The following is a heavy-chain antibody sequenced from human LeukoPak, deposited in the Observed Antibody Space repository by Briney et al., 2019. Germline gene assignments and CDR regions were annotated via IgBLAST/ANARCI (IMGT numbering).Heavy chain of an antibody. CDR2: IRRKSSGGTT. Sequence: GLSLRLSCTGSGFTFGDCSMTWVRQAPGKGLEWVGFIRRKSSGGTTEYAPSAKDRFTISRDDSKNIAYLQMNNLKTEDTGVYYCTGSGYYDFWSGTRWGQGTLVVVSS. D-gene: IGHD3-3*01. CDR1: GFTFGDCS. J-gene: IGHJ4*02. V-gene: IGHV3-49*04. CDR3: TGSGYYDFWSGTR.